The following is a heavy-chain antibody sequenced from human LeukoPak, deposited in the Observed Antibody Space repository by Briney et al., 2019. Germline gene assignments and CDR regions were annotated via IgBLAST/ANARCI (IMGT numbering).Heavy chain of an antibody. J-gene: IGHJ4*02. CDR3: ARTRYYYNSRSYGAPYYFDY. V-gene: IGHV4-39*01. Sequence: SETLSLTCTVSGGSISTSSYYWGWVRQPPGKGLEWIGNIFYSGSTYYSPSLKSRVTISVDTSKNQFSLKLSSVTAADTAVYYCARTRYYYNSRSYGAPYYFDYWGQGTLVTVSS. CDR2: IFYSGST. D-gene: IGHD3-10*01. CDR1: GGSISTSSYY.